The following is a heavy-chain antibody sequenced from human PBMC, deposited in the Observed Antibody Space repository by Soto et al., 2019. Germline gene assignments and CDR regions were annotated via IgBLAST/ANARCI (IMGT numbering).Heavy chain of an antibody. CDR2: FVPVFGSA. D-gene: IGHD3-9*01. CDR3: VREDDTTGSYSWFDP. J-gene: IGHJ5*02. CDR1: EAAFNTIT. Sequence: QVQLVQSGAEVKKPGPSVRSSCKPPEAAFNTITTNWVQRPPGQGLGGMGGFVPVFGSATYAQKFQGRVAITADASTSTFYMELSRLNSEDTALYYCVREDDTTGSYSWFDPWGQGTLVTVSS. V-gene: IGHV1-69*01.